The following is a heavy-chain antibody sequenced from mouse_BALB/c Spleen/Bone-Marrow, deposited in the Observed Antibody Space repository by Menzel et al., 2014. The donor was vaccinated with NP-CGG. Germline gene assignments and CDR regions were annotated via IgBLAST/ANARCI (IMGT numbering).Heavy chain of an antibody. CDR2: IWAGGIT. J-gene: IGHJ2*01. V-gene: IGHV2-9*02. CDR3: ARGLRLQDYFDY. CDR1: GFSLTSYG. D-gene: IGHD1-2*01. Sequence: VKLMESGPGLVAPSQSLSITCTVSGFSLTSYGVHWVRQPPGKGLEWLGVIWAGGITNYNSTLMSRLSISKDNSKSQVFLKMNSLQSDDTAMYYCARGLRLQDYFDYWGQGTTLTVSS.